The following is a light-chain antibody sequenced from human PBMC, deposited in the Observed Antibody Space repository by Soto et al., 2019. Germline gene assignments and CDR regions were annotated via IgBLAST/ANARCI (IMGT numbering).Light chain of an antibody. CDR1: QSVSTY. J-gene: IGKJ4*01. CDR3: QQRSSLLP. CDR2: DAS. V-gene: IGKV3-11*01. Sequence: EIVLTQSPATLSLSPGERATLSCRASQSVSTYLAWYQQKPGQAPRLLIHDASNRATGIPARFSGSGSGTDFTLTISSLEPDDSAVYYCQQRSSLLPFGGGTKVEIK.